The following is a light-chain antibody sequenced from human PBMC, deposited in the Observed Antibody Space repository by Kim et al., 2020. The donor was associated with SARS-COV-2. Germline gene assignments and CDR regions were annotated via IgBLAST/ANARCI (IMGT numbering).Light chain of an antibody. CDR1: TGAVTDGHY. V-gene: IGLV7-46*01. CDR3: LLLYSGARV. CDR2: DTS. Sequence: QAVVTQEPSLTVSPGGTVTLTCGSSTGAVTDGHYPYWFQQKPGQAPRTLIYDTSNKLSWTPARFSGSLLGGKAALTLSGAQPEDEADYYCLLLYSGARVFGGGTQLTVL. J-gene: IGLJ2*01.